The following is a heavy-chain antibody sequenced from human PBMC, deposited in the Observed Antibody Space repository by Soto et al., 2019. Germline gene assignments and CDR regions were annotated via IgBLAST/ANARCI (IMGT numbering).Heavy chain of an antibody. D-gene: IGHD2-15*01. Sequence: GESLKISCQGSGYSFVSYWIAWVRQTPGKGLEWIGIIFPGDSDTRYSPSFEGQVTMSADKSISTVYLEWNSLKASDSAIYYCASFPHGVCSDGNCFSQYFLDYWGQEPRVTVPS. CDR2: IFPGDSDT. CDR3: ASFPHGVCSDGNCFSQYFLDY. V-gene: IGHV5-51*01. J-gene: IGHJ4*02. CDR1: GYSFVSYW.